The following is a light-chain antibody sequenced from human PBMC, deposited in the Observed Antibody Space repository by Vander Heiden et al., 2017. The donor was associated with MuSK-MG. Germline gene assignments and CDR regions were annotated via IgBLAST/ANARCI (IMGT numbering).Light chain of an antibody. Sequence: DIQMTQYPSSLSASVGDRVTITCRASQSISIYLNWYQQKPGKAPRLLIYAASNLQSGVPSRFSGSGSGTDFTLTISSLQPEDFATYYCQQSYSTPRTFGQGTKLEIK. CDR2: AAS. V-gene: IGKV1-39*01. CDR1: QSISIY. J-gene: IGKJ2*01. CDR3: QQSYSTPRT.